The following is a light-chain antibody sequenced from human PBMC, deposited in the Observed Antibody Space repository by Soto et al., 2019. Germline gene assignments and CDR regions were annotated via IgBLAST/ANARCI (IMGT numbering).Light chain of an antibody. CDR1: SSDVGGYNY. CDR3: SSYTSSSTPHVV. V-gene: IGLV2-14*01. Sequence: QSALTQPASVSGSPGQSITISCTGTSSDVGGYNYVSWYQQHPGKAPKLMIYDVSNRPSGVSNRFSGSKSGNTASLTISGLPAEDEADYYCSSYTSSSTPHVVFGGGTQLTVL. CDR2: DVS. J-gene: IGLJ2*01.